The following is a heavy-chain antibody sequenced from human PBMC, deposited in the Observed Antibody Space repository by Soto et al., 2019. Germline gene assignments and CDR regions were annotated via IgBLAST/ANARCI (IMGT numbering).Heavy chain of an antibody. CDR1: GGSCSGYY. Sequence: SETLSLTCAVYGGSCSGYYWSWIRQPPGKGLEWIGEINHSGSTNYNPSLKSRVTISVDTSKNQFSLKLSSVTAADTAVYYCARGCIAAAGTENWFDPWGQGTLVTVSS. CDR2: INHSGST. CDR3: ARGCIAAAGTENWFDP. V-gene: IGHV4-34*01. D-gene: IGHD6-13*01. J-gene: IGHJ5*02.